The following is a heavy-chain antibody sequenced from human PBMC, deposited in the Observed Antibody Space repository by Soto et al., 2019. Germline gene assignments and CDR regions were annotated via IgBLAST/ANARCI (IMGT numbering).Heavy chain of an antibody. J-gene: IGHJ6*03. CDR3: ARDGVVAGGQYYYYYIDV. CDR1: GFTFGSYW. V-gene: IGHV3-7*01. D-gene: IGHD2-15*01. Sequence: GGSLRLSCAASGFTFGSYWMTWVRQAPGKGLEWVANIKHDGTEKYYVDSVEGRFTISRDNAKNSLYLQMDGLRPEDTAVYSCARDGVVAGGQYYYYYIDVWGKGTTVTVSS. CDR2: IKHDGTEK.